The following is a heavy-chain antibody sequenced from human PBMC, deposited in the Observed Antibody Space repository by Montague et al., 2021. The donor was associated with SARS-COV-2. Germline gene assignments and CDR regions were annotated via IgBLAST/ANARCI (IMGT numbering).Heavy chain of an antibody. V-gene: IGHV3-11*03. CDR2: ISSSSSYT. CDR1: GLSLSDYY. J-gene: IGHJ4*02. D-gene: IGHD6-19*01. CDR3: ASSRFISGWYKF. Sequence: SLRLSCATSGLSLSDYYMSWIRQAPGKGLEWISYISSSSSYTDYAVSVKGRFSISRDNAKDSLFLQMNSLRAEDTAVYYCASSRFISGWYKFWGQGTLVTVSS.